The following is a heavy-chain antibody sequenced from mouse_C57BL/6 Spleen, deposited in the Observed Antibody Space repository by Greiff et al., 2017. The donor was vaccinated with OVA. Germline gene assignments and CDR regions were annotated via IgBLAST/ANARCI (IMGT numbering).Heavy chain of an antibody. V-gene: IGHV1-82*01. CDR3: ARSDGYYLYYFDY. CDR2: IYPGDGDT. CDR1: GYAFSSYW. D-gene: IGHD2-3*01. J-gene: IGHJ2*01. Sequence: QVQLQQSGAELVKPGASVKISCKASGYAFSSYWMNWVKQRPGKGLEWIGQIYPGDGDTNYNGKFKGKATLTADKSSSTAYMQLSSLTSEDSAVYFCARSDGYYLYYFDYWGQGTTLTVSS.